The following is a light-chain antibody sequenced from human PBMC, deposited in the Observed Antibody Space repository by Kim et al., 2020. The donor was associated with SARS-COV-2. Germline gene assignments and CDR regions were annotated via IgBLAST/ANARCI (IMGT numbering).Light chain of an antibody. CDR1: INIF. Sequence: INIFLNWFQQKPGEAPKLLISDASSLETGLPSRFSGSGSGTHFTFTISSLQPGDVATYYCQQFDTVPLTFGVGTKVDIK. J-gene: IGKJ4*01. CDR3: QQFDTVPLT. V-gene: IGKV1-33*01. CDR2: DAS.